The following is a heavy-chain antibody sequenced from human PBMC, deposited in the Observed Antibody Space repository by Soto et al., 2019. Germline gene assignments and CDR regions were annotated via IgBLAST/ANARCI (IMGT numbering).Heavy chain of an antibody. D-gene: IGHD2-2*01. CDR3: ARLHGYCISSSCHGHYAMDV. Sequence: SETLCLTCTVSAVPITRGGYYWHWIRQPPGKGLEWIGSIYYSGTTYYNPSLNSRVTVSVDTSKNQFSLKVTSVTAADTAVYYCARLHGYCISSSCHGHYAMDVWGQGTTVTVSS. V-gene: IGHV4-39*01. J-gene: IGHJ6*02. CDR2: IYYSGTT. CDR1: AVPITRGGYY.